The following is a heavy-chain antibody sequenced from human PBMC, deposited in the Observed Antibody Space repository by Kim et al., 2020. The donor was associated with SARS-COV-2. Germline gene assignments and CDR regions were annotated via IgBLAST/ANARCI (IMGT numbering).Heavy chain of an antibody. CDR2: INAGNGNT. D-gene: IGHD2-2*01. CDR3: AIVLYCSSTSCSDAPRAFDI. CDR1: GYTFTSYA. J-gene: IGHJ3*02. V-gene: IGHV1-3*01. Sequence: ASVKVSCKASGYTFTSYAMHWVRQAPGQRLEWMGWINAGNGNTKYSQKFQGRVTITRDTSASTAYMELSSLRSEDTAVYYCAIVLYCSSTSCSDAPRAFDICGQGTMVTVSS.